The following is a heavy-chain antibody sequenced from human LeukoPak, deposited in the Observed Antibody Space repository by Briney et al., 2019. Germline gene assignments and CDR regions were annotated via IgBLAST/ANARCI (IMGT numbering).Heavy chain of an antibody. CDR1: GFTFGSYA. Sequence: PGRSLRLSCAASGFTFGSYAMHWVRQAPGKGLEWVAVISYDGSNKYYADSVKGRFTISRDNSKNTLYLQMNSLRAEDTAVYYCARVYGVAVYYFDYWGQGTLVTVSS. V-gene: IGHV3-30-3*01. D-gene: IGHD3-3*01. CDR3: ARVYGVAVYYFDY. J-gene: IGHJ4*02. CDR2: ISYDGSNK.